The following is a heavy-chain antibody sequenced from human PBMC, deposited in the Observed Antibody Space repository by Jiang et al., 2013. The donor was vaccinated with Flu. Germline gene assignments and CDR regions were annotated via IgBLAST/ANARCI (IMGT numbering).Heavy chain of an antibody. CDR3: ARDLPGDIYTSSWTGFDA. Sequence: SQTLSLTCAISGDSVSSNSAAWNWIRQSPSRGLEWLGKTYYKSAWFTEYADSVKSRVAINADTSKNHFSLQLKSMTPDDTAVYYCARDLPGDIYTSSWTGFDAWGQGTPGHRLL. J-gene: IGHJ5*02. V-gene: IGHV6-1*01. CDR2: TYYKSAWFT. CDR1: GDSVSSNSAA. D-gene: IGHD3-16*02.